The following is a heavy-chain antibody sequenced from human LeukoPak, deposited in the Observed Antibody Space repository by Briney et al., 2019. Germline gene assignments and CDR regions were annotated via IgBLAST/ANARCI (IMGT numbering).Heavy chain of an antibody. Sequence: GGSLRLSCAASGFTFSSYGMHWVRQAPGKGLEWVAVIWYDGRNKYYADSVKGRFTISRDNSKNTLYLQMNSLRAEDTAVYYCARHRGSSHFDYWGQGTLVTVSS. V-gene: IGHV3-33*01. J-gene: IGHJ4*02. D-gene: IGHD1-26*01. CDR1: GFTFSSYG. CDR3: ARHRGSSHFDY. CDR2: IWYDGRNK.